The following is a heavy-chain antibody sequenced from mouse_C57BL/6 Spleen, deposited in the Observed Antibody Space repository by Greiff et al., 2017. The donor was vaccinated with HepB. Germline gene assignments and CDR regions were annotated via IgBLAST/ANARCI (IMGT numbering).Heavy chain of an antibody. D-gene: IGHD1-1*01. CDR3: ARSVDGSRFAY. CDR2: IYPGDGDT. J-gene: IGHJ3*01. V-gene: IGHV1-82*01. Sequence: VKLQESGPELVKPGASVKISCKASGYAFSSSWMNWVKQRPGKGLEWIGRIYPGDGDTNYNGKFKGKATLTADKSSSTAYMQLSSLTSEDSAVYFCARSVDGSRFAYWGQGTLVTVSA. CDR1: GYAFSSSW.